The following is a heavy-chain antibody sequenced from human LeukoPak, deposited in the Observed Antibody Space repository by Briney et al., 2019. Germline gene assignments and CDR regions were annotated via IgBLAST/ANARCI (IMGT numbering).Heavy chain of an antibody. J-gene: IGHJ4*02. V-gene: IGHV3-23*01. Sequence: QAGGSLRLSCVASGFTFNRYAMSWVRHVPGKRLEWVSTFSGPMETTYYAPSVRGRFTMSRDNSKNTLSLQMNSLRAEDTAIYYCAKASLGSCTGAKRYHFDNWGQGTLVTVSS. CDR2: FSGPMETT. CDR1: GFTFNRYA. D-gene: IGHD2-8*02. CDR3: AKASLGSCTGAKRYHFDN.